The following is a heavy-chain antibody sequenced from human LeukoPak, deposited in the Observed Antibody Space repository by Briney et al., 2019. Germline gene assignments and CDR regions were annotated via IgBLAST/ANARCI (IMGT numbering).Heavy chain of an antibody. CDR3: AKDATHRNSIWDHFDS. D-gene: IGHD1-7*01. CDR1: GFSFSSYA. J-gene: IGHJ4*02. V-gene: IGHV3-23*01. Sequence: GGCLRLSCAASGFSFSSYATSWVRHAPGKGLGWVSAISGSGGSTYFADSVKGRFTISREHSKNTLYLQMNSLRAEDTAVYFCAKDATHRNSIWDHFDSWGQGTLVTVSS. CDR2: ISGSGGST.